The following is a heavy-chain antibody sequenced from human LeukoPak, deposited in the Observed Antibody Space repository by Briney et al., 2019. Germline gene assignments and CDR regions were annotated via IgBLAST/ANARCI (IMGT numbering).Heavy chain of an antibody. V-gene: IGHV1-18*01. Sequence: ASVKVSCKASGYTFASYGISWVRQAPGQGLEWMGWISGYDDNTRFAQSLQGRVIMTTDKSTSTAYMELTSLTSDDTAMYYCARDTALITTPSGPDCWRQGTLVTV. D-gene: IGHD3-10*01. J-gene: IGHJ4*02. CDR1: GYTFASYG. CDR3: ARDTALITTPSGPDC. CDR2: ISGYDDNT.